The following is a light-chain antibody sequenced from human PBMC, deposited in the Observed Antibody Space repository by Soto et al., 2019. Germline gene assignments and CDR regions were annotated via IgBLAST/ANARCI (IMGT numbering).Light chain of an antibody. CDR1: QTISSY. CDR2: AAS. V-gene: IGKV1-39*01. CDR3: QQTYSTLWA. J-gene: IGKJ1*01. Sequence: RMSHSPFTRSAAVGDTFAITCRASQTISSYLNWYQQKPGTAPKLLIYAASNLQSGVPSRFSGSGSGTDFTLTINNLQPEDFATYYCQQTYSTLWAFGQGTKVDIK.